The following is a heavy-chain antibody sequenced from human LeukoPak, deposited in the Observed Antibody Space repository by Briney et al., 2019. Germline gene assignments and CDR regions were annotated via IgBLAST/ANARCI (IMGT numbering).Heavy chain of an antibody. CDR3: AKDISCRASTCFDY. D-gene: IGHD6-13*01. CDR1: GFTFSNAW. V-gene: IGHV3-15*01. Sequence: TGGSLRLSCAASGFTFSNAWMSWVRQAPGKGLEWVGRIKSKTDGGTTDYSAPVKGRFTISRDDSKNTLYLQMNSLKTEDTAVYYCAKDISCRASTCFDYWGQGTLVTVSS. CDR2: IKSKTDGGTT. J-gene: IGHJ4*02.